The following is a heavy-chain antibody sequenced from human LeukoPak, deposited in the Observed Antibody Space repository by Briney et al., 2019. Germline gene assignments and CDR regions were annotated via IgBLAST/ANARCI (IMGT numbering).Heavy chain of an antibody. Sequence: ASVKVSCKASGYTFTNYYIHWVRQAPGQGLEWMGIINPTSGSTAYTQKFQGRVTMTRDTSTSTVYKELSSLRSDDTAVYYCARLGYYYDSLGHYDYWGQGTLVIVSS. CDR1: GYTFTNYY. V-gene: IGHV1-46*01. CDR2: INPTSGST. CDR3: ARLGYYYDSLGHYDY. D-gene: IGHD3-22*01. J-gene: IGHJ4*02.